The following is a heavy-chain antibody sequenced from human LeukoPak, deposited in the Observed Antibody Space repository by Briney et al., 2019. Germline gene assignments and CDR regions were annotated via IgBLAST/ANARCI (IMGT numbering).Heavy chain of an antibody. CDR2: ISWNSGSI. Sequence: PGGSLRLSCAASGFTFDDYAMHWVRQAPGKGLEWVSGISWNSGSIGYADSVKGRFTISRDNAKNSLYLQMNGLRAEDTALYYCAKDGYSSSFSPPSFDPWGQGTLVTVSS. D-gene: IGHD6-6*01. CDR3: AKDGYSSSFSPPSFDP. J-gene: IGHJ5*02. CDR1: GFTFDDYA. V-gene: IGHV3-9*01.